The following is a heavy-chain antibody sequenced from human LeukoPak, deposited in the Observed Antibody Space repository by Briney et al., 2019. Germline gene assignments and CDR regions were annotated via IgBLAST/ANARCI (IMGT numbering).Heavy chain of an antibody. CDR3: ARVTGYMIEDYFDY. J-gene: IGHJ4*02. CDR1: GGSITSQY. CDR2: IYYSGST. Sequence: PSETLSLTCSVSGGSITSQYWSWIRQPPGKGLEWIGYIYYSGSTNYNPSLKSRVTISVETSKNQFSLKLSSVTAADTAVYYCARVTGYMIEDYFDYWGQGTLVTVSS. D-gene: IGHD3-22*01. V-gene: IGHV4-59*11.